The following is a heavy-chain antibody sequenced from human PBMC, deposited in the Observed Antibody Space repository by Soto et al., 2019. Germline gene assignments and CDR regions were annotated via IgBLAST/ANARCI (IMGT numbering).Heavy chain of an antibody. Sequence: PGGSLRLSCTTSGFTFNDYYMNWFRQAPGKGLEWISYISNTGTTINYADSVKGRFTISRDTSKNSLFLQMNSLRGEDSALYYCARDHCSSSTCYPRWYFDLWGRGTLVTVSS. J-gene: IGHJ2*01. CDR1: GFTFNDYY. V-gene: IGHV3-11*01. D-gene: IGHD2-2*01. CDR3: ARDHCSSSTCYPRWYFDL. CDR2: ISNTGTTI.